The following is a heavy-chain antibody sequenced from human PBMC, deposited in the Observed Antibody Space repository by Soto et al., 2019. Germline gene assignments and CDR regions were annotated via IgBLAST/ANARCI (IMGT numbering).Heavy chain of an antibody. CDR3: ARDSNIAPRSSDY. D-gene: IGHD6-6*01. CDR2: IRDDGSDK. V-gene: IGHV3-7*01. J-gene: IGHJ4*02. CDR1: GFTFSNYW. Sequence: PGGSMRLSCEVSGFTFSNYWMSWVRQAPGMGLEWVASIRDDGSDKYYVDSVKGRFTISRDNADNSLDLQMDSLTAEDTAVYYCARDSNIAPRSSDYWGQGALVTVSS.